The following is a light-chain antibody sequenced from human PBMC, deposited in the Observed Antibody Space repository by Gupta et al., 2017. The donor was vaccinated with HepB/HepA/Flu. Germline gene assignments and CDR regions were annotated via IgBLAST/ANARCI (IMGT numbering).Light chain of an antibody. V-gene: IGLV2-14*03. J-gene: IGLJ2*01. CDR3: SSYTRSYTMV. CDR2: DVN. Sequence: QSALTQPASVSGSPGQSITISCTGTSSDVGGYDYVSWYQQHQGKAPKLMIYDVNDRPSGVSNRFSGSKSGNTASLTISGLQAEDEADYYCSSYTRSYTMVFGGGTKLTVL. CDR1: SSDVGGYDY.